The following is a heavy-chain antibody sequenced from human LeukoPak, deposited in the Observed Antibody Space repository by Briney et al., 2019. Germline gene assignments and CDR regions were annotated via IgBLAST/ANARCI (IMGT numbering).Heavy chain of an antibody. Sequence: SETLSLTCTVSGGSISSSSYYWGWIRQPPGKGLEWIGSIYYSGSTYYNPSLKSRVTISVDTSKNQFSLKLSSVTAADTAVYYCARDLSWISGWFDPWGQGTLVTVSS. CDR1: GGSISSSSYY. D-gene: IGHD3-3*02. CDR2: IYYSGST. CDR3: ARDLSWISGWFDP. J-gene: IGHJ5*02. V-gene: IGHV4-39*07.